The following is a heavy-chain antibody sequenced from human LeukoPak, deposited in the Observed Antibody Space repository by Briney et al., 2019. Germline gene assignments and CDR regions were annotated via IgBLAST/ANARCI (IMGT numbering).Heavy chain of an antibody. J-gene: IGHJ4*02. D-gene: IGHD3-22*01. Sequence: GGSLRLSCAASGFTFSDYYMSWIRQAPGKGLEWVSYISSRSNSIYYADSVKGRFTISRDNAKNSLYLQMNSLRAEDTAVYYCAKDLAKRYYYDSQSPGDWGQGTLVTVSS. CDR1: GFTFSDYY. CDR2: ISSRSNSI. CDR3: AKDLAKRYYYDSQSPGD. V-gene: IGHV3-11*01.